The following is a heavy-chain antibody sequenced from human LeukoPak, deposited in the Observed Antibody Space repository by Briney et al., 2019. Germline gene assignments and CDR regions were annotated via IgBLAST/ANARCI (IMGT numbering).Heavy chain of an antibody. Sequence: GGSLRLSCAASGFTFGSYAMSWVRQAPGKGLEWVSAISGSGGSTYYADSVKGRFTISRDNSKNTLYLQMNSLRAEDTAVYYCAKCRGIVVVITTQDYWGQGTLVTVSS. CDR3: AKCRGIVVVITTQDY. D-gene: IGHD3-22*01. J-gene: IGHJ4*02. CDR1: GFTFGSYA. V-gene: IGHV3-23*01. CDR2: ISGSGGST.